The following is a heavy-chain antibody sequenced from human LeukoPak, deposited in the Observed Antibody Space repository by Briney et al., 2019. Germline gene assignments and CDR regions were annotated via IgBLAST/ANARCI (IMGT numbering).Heavy chain of an antibody. CDR2: FDPGDGET. CDR3: ATVSVAGTGAFDI. D-gene: IGHD6-19*01. J-gene: IGHJ3*02. Sequence: GASVKVSCKVSGYTLTELSMQWVRQAPGKGLEWMGGFDPGDGETIYAQKFQGRVTMTEDTSTDTAYMELSSLRSEDTAVYYCATVSVAGTGAFDIWGQGTMVTVSS. CDR1: GYTLTELS. V-gene: IGHV1-24*01.